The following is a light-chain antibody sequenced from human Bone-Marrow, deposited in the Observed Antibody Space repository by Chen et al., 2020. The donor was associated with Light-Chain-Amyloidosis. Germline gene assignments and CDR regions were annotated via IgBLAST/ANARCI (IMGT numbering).Light chain of an antibody. CDR1: DLPTKY. J-gene: IGLJ2*01. V-gene: IGLV3-25*03. Sequence: SYELTQPPSVSVSPGQTARITCSGDDLPTKYAYWYQQKPGQAPVLVIHRDTARPSGISERFSGSSSGSTATLTIRGVQAEDDADYHCQSADRSGTYEVIVGGGTKLTVL. CDR2: RDT. CDR3: QSADRSGTYEVI.